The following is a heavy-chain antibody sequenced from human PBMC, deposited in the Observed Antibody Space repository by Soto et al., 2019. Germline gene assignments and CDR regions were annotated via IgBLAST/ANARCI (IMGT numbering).Heavy chain of an antibody. J-gene: IGHJ4*02. CDR1: GFTFSSYA. D-gene: IGHD3-22*01. V-gene: IGHV3-23*01. Sequence: PGGSLRLSCAASGFTFSSYAMSWVRQAPGKGLEWVSAISGSGGSTYYADSVKGRFTISRDNSKNTLYLQMNSLRAEDTAVYYCAKGGSYYYDSSGYYQLLPFDYWGQGTLVTVSS. CDR2: ISGSGGST. CDR3: AKGGSYYYDSSGYYQLLPFDY.